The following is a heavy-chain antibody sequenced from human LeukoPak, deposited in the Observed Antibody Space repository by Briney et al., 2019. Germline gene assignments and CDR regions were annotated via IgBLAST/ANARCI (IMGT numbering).Heavy chain of an antibody. D-gene: IGHD3-10*01. CDR2: LSGSGGST. CDR3: AKDTERYYYGSGSYDFYYYGMDV. Sequence: GVLRLSCSASGFTFSSYAMSWVRQAPGKGLEWFSALSGSGGSTYYADYVKGPFTISRDKSKNTLYLQMNSLRAEDTAVYYCAKDTERYYYGSGSYDFYYYGMDVWGQGTTVTVSS. CDR1: GFTFSSYA. V-gene: IGHV3-23*01. J-gene: IGHJ6*02.